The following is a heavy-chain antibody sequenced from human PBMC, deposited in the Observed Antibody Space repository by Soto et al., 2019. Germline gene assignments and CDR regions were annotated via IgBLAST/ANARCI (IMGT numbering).Heavy chain of an antibody. CDR1: GFTFSTYD. CDR2: IGVADDT. V-gene: IGHV3-13*04. CDR3: ARDRGYCTSTNCEQAFDI. Sequence: ESGGGLVQPGGSLRLSCAASGFTFSTYDMYWVRQGAGKGLECVSSIGVADDTYYAGSVKGRFTISRENAKNSLYLQMNSLTAGDTAVYYCARDRGYCTSTNCEQAFDIWGQGTMVTVSS. J-gene: IGHJ3*02. D-gene: IGHD2-2*01.